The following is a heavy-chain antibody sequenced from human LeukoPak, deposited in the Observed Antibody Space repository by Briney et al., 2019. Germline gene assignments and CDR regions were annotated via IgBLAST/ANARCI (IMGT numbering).Heavy chain of an antibody. V-gene: IGHV3-23*01. CDR3: AKDADGMDV. J-gene: IGHJ6*02. Sequence: GGSLRLSCAASGFTFNNAWMSWVRQAPGKGLEWVSHISGSGGSTYYADSVKGRFTISRDNSKNTLYLQMNSLRAEDTAVYYCAKDADGMDVWGQGTTVTVSS. CDR2: ISGSGGST. CDR1: GFTFNNAW.